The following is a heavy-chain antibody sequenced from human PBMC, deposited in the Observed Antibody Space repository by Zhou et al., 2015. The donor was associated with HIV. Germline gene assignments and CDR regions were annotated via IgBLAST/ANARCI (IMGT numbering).Heavy chain of an antibody. CDR1: GGTFRSDG. CDR3: ARERGGGTRPDWRYFDL. V-gene: IGHV1-69*06. D-gene: IGHD3-16*01. Sequence: QVQLVQSGAEVKKPGSSVKVSCKASGGTFRSDGISWVRQAPGQGLEWMGGIIPMFGTANDAQKFQGRVTITADRSTSTAYMELRSLRYEDTAVYYCARERGGGTRPDWRYFDLWGRGTQVTVSS. J-gene: IGHJ2*01. CDR2: IIPMFGTA.